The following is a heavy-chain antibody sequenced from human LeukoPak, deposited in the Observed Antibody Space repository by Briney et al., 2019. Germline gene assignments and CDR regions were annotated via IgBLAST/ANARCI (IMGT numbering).Heavy chain of an antibody. CDR3: ARARGYSGYDWGFDY. CDR2: IYYGGIT. J-gene: IGHJ4*02. CDR1: GGSFGTYY. Sequence: PSETLSLTCTVSGGSFGTYYWSWIRQPPGKGLEWIGYIYYGGITNYNPSLKSRVTISTDTSKNQFSLKLISVTAADTAVYFCARARGYSGYDWGFDYWGQGALVTVSS. V-gene: IGHV4-59*01. D-gene: IGHD5-12*01.